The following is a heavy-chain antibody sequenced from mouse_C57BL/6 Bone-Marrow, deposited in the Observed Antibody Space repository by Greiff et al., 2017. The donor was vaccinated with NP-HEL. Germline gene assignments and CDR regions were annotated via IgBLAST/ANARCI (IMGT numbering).Heavy chain of an antibody. V-gene: IGHV5-6*01. CDR2: ISSGGSYT. Sequence: EVQVVESGGDLVKPGGSLKLSCAASGFTFSSYGMSWVRQTPDKRLEWVATISSGGSYTYYPDSVKGRFTISRDNAKNTLYLQMSSLKSEDTAMYYCARHRGLRLDYYAMDYWGQGTSVTVSS. D-gene: IGHD3-2*02. CDR3: ARHRGLRLDYYAMDY. J-gene: IGHJ4*01. CDR1: GFTFSSYG.